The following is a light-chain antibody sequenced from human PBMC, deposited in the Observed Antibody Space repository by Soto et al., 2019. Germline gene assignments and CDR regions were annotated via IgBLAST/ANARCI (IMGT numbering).Light chain of an antibody. CDR1: QSISSW. V-gene: IGKV1-5*03. CDR2: KAS. Sequence: DIQMTQSPSTLSASVGNRVTITCRASQSISSWLAWYQQKPGKAPKLLIYKASSLESGVPSRFSGSGSGTAFTLTISCLQPDELAHHYCQQYDSYPRTFGQGTKVEIK. J-gene: IGKJ1*01. CDR3: QQYDSYPRT.